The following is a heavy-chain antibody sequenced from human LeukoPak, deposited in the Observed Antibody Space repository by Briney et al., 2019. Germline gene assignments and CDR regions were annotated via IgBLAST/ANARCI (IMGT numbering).Heavy chain of an antibody. CDR2: ISSSSSYI. D-gene: IGHD3-3*01. Sequence: PGGSLRLSCAASGFTFSSYSMNWVRQAPGKGLEWVSSISSSSSYIYYADSVKGRFTISRDNAKNSLYLQMNSLRAEDTAVYYCARELGYSTGLGYYYYYMDVWGKGTTVTVSS. V-gene: IGHV3-21*01. CDR3: ARELGYSTGLGYYYYYMDV. CDR1: GFTFSSYS. J-gene: IGHJ6*03.